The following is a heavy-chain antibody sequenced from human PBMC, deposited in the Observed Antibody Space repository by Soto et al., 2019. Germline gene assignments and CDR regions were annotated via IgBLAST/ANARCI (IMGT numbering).Heavy chain of an antibody. CDR1: GGSISSYY. V-gene: IGHV4-59*08. CDR2: IYYSGST. Sequence: TSETLSLTCTVSGGSISSYYWSWIRQPPGKGLEWIGYIYYSGSTNYNPSLKSRVTISVDTSKNQFSLKLSSVTAADTAVYHCAREQAKGGYYYYGMDVWGQGTTVTVSS. D-gene: IGHD1-26*01. CDR3: AREQAKGGYYYYGMDV. J-gene: IGHJ6*02.